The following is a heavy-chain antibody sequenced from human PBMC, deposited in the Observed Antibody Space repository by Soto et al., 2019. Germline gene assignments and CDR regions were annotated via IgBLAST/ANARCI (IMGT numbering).Heavy chain of an antibody. D-gene: IGHD3-10*01. CDR3: ARFYMVRGAMGAFDI. CDR2: LYYIGST. CDR1: GGSISSGGYY. J-gene: IGHJ3*02. Sequence: QVQLQESGPGLVKPSQTLSLTCTVSGGSISSGGYYWSWIRQHPGKGLEWIGYLYYIGSTSYNPSLKCRVSLSVDTSKNQFSLKLSSVTAADTAVYYCARFYMVRGAMGAFDIWGQGTMVTVSS. V-gene: IGHV4-31*03.